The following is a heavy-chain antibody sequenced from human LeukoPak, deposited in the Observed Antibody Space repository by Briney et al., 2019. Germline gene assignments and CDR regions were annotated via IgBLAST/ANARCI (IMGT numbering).Heavy chain of an antibody. V-gene: IGHV1-69*13. CDR3: ARVGWGTGSGAFDI. CDR1: GGTFSSYA. D-gene: IGHD1-1*01. J-gene: IGHJ3*02. Sequence: GASVKVSCKASGGTFSSYAISWVRQAPGQGLEWMGGIIPIFGTANYAQKFQGRVTITADESTSTAYMELSSLRSEDTAVYYCARVGWGTGSGAFDIWGQGTMVTVSS. CDR2: IIPIFGTA.